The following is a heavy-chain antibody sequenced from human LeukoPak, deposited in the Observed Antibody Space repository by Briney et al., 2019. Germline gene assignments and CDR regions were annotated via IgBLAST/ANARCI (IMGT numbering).Heavy chain of an antibody. Sequence: GASVKVSCKSSGYTFTSYYMYWVRQAPGQGLEWMGIINPSGGSTSYAQKFQGRVTMTRDRSISTAYMELSRLRSDDTAVYYCAKDHTIRSFDSWGQGTLVTVSS. CDR3: AKDHTIRSFDS. V-gene: IGHV1-46*01. CDR1: GYTFTSYY. CDR2: INPSGGST. J-gene: IGHJ4*02. D-gene: IGHD1-14*01.